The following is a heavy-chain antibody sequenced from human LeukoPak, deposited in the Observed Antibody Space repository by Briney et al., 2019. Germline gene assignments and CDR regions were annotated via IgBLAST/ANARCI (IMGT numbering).Heavy chain of an antibody. CDR1: GFTFSSYA. V-gene: IGHV3-23*01. CDR2: ISGSGAST. Sequence: AGGSLRLSCAASGFTFSSYAMSWVRQAPGKGLEWVSAISGSGASTYYADSVKGRFTISRDNSKNTLYVQMNSLRAEDSAVYYCATGDDTSGPDLYYFYFGGEGNLVTVYS. J-gene: IGHJ4*02. CDR3: ATGDDTSGPDLYYFYF. D-gene: IGHD3-22*01.